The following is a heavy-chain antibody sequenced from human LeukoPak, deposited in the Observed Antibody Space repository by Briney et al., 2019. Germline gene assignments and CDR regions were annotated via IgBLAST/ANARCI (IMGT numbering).Heavy chain of an antibody. CDR1: GGSVSSSSCF. CDR2: VYYSGRT. Sequence: SETLSLTCTVSGGSVSSSSCFWGWIRQPPGKGLEWIGTVYYSGRTYYNPSLKSRVTISVDTSKNQFSLKVCSVTAADTAVYYCARQPPTLWYFDYWGPGILVTVSS. D-gene: IGHD2-21*01. CDR3: ARQPPTLWYFDY. V-gene: IGHV4-39*01. J-gene: IGHJ4*02.